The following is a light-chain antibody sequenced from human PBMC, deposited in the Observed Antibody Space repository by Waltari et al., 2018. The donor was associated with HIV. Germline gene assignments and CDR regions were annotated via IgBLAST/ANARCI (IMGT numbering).Light chain of an antibody. J-gene: IGLJ2*01. Sequence: QSALTQPPSASGSPGQSVTVSSTGTSSAIAYFNYVSWYQQHPGKAPKRLIYDVNKRPSGVPDRFSASKSGATASLTVSGLLAEDEADYYCAAYAGNNIVIFGGGTKVTV. CDR2: DVN. CDR1: SSAIAYFNY. CDR3: AAYAGNNIVI. V-gene: IGLV2-8*01.